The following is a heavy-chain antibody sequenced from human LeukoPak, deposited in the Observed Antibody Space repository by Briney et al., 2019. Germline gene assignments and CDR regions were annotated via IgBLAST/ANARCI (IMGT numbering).Heavy chain of an antibody. D-gene: IGHD1-1*01. J-gene: IGHJ4*02. CDR3: ARDILMNDRTTGTTFDY. CDR1: GFTFRTYA. Sequence: PGGSLRLSCAASGFTFRTYAMNWVRQAPGKGLEWVAVISDDGSNKYYADSVKGRFTISRDNSKNTLYLQMNSLRAEDTAVYYCARDILMNDRTTGTTFDYWGQGTLVTVSS. V-gene: IGHV3-30*04. CDR2: ISDDGSNK.